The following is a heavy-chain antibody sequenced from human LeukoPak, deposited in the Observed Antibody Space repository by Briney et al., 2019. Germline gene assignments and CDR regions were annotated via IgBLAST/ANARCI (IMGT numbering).Heavy chain of an antibody. J-gene: IGHJ1*01. V-gene: IGHV3-23*01. D-gene: IGHD4-17*01. CDR1: GFTVSNFA. Sequence: GGSLRLSCAASGFTVSNFAMSLVRQTTGKGLEWLSAIRPSGGNTYYADSVKGRLTISRDNSKSTLYLQMNSLRAEDTAVYYCAKENTVTTGKVEYFQHWGQGTLVTVSS. CDR2: IRPSGGNT. CDR3: AKENTVTTGKVEYFQH.